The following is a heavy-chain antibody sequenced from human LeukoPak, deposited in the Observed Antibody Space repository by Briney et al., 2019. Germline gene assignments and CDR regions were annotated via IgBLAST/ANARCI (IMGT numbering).Heavy chain of an antibody. J-gene: IGHJ6*03. CDR2: INPKSGGT. Sequence: GASVKVSCKASGYTFTVYYMHWVRQAPGQGLEWMGWINPKSGGTNYAQKFQGRVTMTRDTSISTAYMELSRLRSDDTAVYYCTRGYDILTYYYLDVWGKGTTVTVSS. V-gene: IGHV1-2*02. CDR1: GYTFTVYY. CDR3: TRGYDILTYYYLDV. D-gene: IGHD3-9*01.